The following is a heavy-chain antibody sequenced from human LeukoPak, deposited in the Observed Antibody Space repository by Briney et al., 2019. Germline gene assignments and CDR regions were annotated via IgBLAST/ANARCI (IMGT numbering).Heavy chain of an antibody. V-gene: IGHV4-39*07. Sequence: GSLRLSCAASAFTFSNYWMNWVRQPPGKGLEWIGTIYYSGSTYYNPSLKSRVTISVDTSKNQFSLRLSSVTAADTALYYCARDLAGHFGGFYFDSWGQGTLVTVSS. D-gene: IGHD2-21*01. CDR2: IYYSGST. J-gene: IGHJ4*02. CDR1: AFTFSNYW. CDR3: ARDLAGHFGGFYFDS.